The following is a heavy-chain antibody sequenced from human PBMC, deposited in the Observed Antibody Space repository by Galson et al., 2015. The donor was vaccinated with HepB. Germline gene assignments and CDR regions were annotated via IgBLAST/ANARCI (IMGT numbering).Heavy chain of an antibody. CDR3: ARGAYKASAGIDP. Sequence: SVKVSCKASGYTFITYGISWVRQAPGQGLEWMGRINPNSGGTNYAQKFRGRVTMTRDTSISTAYMELSRLRSDDTAVYYCARGAYKASAGIDPWGQGTLVTVSS. CDR1: GYTFITYG. V-gene: IGHV1-2*06. J-gene: IGHJ5*02. D-gene: IGHD3-10*01. CDR2: INPNSGGT.